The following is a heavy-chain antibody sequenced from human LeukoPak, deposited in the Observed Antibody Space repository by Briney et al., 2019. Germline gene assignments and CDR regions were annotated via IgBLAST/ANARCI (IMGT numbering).Heavy chain of an antibody. CDR3: ARSSWVSGGELDY. CDR1: GGSFSGYY. Sequence: PSETLSLTCAVYGGSFSGYYWSWIRQPPGKGLEWIGEINHGGSTNYNPSLKSRVTISVDTSKNQFSLKLSSVTAADTAVYYCARSSWVSGGELDYWGQGTLVTVSS. J-gene: IGHJ4*02. D-gene: IGHD2-21*01. CDR2: INHGGST. V-gene: IGHV4-34*01.